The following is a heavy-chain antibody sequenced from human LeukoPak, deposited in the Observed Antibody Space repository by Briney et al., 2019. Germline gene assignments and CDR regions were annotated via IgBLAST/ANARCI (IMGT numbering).Heavy chain of an antibody. V-gene: IGHV3-30*18. Sequence: GGSLRLSCAASGFTFSSYGMHWARQAPGKGLEWVAVISYDGSNKYYADSVKGRFTISRDNSKNTLYLQMNSLRAEDTAVYYCAKDCLDSSSGPDYWGQGTLVTVSS. J-gene: IGHJ4*02. D-gene: IGHD6-13*01. CDR3: AKDCLDSSSGPDY. CDR1: GFTFSSYG. CDR2: ISYDGSNK.